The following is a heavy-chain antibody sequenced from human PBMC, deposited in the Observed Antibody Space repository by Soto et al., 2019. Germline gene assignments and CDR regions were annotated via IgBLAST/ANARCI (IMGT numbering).Heavy chain of an antibody. D-gene: IGHD3-16*01. J-gene: IGHJ2*01. CDR3: AKGGFYGNWYFDL. CDR2: ISYDGSNK. V-gene: IGHV3-30*18. Sequence: QVQLVESGGGVVQPGRSLRLSCAASGFTFSSYGMHWVRQAPGKGLEWVAVISYDGSNKYYADSVKGRFTISRDNSKNTLYLQMNSLRAEDTAVYYCAKGGFYGNWYFDLWGRGTLVTVSS. CDR1: GFTFSSYG.